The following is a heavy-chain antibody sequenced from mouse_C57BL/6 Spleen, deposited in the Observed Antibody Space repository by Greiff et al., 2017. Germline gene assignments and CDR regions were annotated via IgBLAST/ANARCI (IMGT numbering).Heavy chain of an antibody. V-gene: IGHV5-6*01. CDR2: ISSGGSYT. CDR1: GFTFSSYG. Sequence: EVKLVESGGDLVKPGGSLKLSCAASGFTFSSYGMSWVRQTPDKRLEWAATISSGGSYTYYPDSVKGRFTISRDNAKNTLYLQMSSLKSEDTAMYYCARQAEGYYFDYWGQGTTLTVSS. CDR3: ARQAEGYYFDY. J-gene: IGHJ2*01.